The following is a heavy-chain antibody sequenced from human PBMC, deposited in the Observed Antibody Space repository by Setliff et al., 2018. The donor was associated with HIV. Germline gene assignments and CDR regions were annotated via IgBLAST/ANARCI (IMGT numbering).Heavy chain of an antibody. Sequence: ASVKVSCKTSGYAFTNYDISWVRLAPGQGFEWLGWSSTYNGNTDYAEKLQGRVSMTTDTSTRTAYLELRSLRSDDTATYYCARGLYSSSSRGAFDIWGQGTMVTVSS. D-gene: IGHD6-6*01. CDR2: SSTYNGNT. J-gene: IGHJ3*02. CDR3: ARGLYSSSSRGAFDI. V-gene: IGHV1-18*01. CDR1: GYAFTNYD.